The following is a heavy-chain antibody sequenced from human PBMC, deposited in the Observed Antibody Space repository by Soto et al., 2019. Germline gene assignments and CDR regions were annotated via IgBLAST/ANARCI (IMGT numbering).Heavy chain of an antibody. CDR3: AKEDIAVAGLRGGHDYYFDY. CDR2: ISYDGSNK. CDR1: GFTFSSYG. J-gene: IGHJ4*02. Sequence: QVQLVESGGGVVQPGRSLRLSCAASGFTFSSYGMHWVRQAPGKGLEWVAVISYDGSNKYYADSVKGRFTISRDNSKNTLYLQMNSLRAEDTAVYYCAKEDIAVAGLRGGHDYYFDYCGQGTLVTVSS. D-gene: IGHD6-19*01. V-gene: IGHV3-30*18.